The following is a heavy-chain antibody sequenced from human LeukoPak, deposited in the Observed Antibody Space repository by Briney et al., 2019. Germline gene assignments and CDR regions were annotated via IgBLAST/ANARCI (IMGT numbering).Heavy chain of an antibody. V-gene: IGHV3-7*01. Sequence: GGSLRLSCAASGFTFSSSWMSWVRKAPGKGLEWVANIKQDGSEKYYVDSVKGRFTISRDNAKNSLYLQMNSLRPEDTAVYYCARDEYDYVWGSYTRVYYFDYWGQGTLVTVSS. CDR2: IKQDGSEK. CDR3: ARDEYDYVWGSYTRVYYFDY. CDR1: GFTFSSSW. D-gene: IGHD3-16*01. J-gene: IGHJ4*02.